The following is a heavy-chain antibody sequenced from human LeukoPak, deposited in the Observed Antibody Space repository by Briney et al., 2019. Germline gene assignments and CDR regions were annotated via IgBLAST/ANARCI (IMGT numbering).Heavy chain of an antibody. CDR2: INPDGSST. Sequence: PGGSLRLSCAASGFTFSIYWMLGVRQAPGKGVMWVSRINPDGSSTNYADSVKGRFTISRDNAKSTLYLQMNSLRAEDTAVYYRASSALSPTWGVWGKGTTVTVSS. CDR1: GFTFSIYW. J-gene: IGHJ6*04. V-gene: IGHV3-74*01. D-gene: IGHD7-27*01. CDR3: ASSALSPTWGV.